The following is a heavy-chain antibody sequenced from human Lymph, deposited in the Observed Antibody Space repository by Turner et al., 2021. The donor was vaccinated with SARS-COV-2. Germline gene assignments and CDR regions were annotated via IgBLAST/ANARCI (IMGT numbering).Heavy chain of an antibody. V-gene: IGHV3-74*01. CDR1: GFTFNLYW. Sequence: EVQLVESGGGLVQPGGSLRLSCAASGFTFNLYWMHWVRQAPGKGLVWVSRINSDGSRTSYADSVKGRFTISRDNAKNTLYLQMNSLRAEETAVYYCAREDPIMITFGGVGGGMDVWGQGTTVTVSS. CDR2: INSDGSRT. CDR3: AREDPIMITFGGVGGGMDV. J-gene: IGHJ6*02. D-gene: IGHD3-16*01.